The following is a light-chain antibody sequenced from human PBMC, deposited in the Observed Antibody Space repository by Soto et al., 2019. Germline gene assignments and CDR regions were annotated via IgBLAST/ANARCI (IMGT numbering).Light chain of an antibody. CDR2: RDN. CDR1: NIGTKS. J-gene: IGLJ2*01. V-gene: IGLV3-9*01. Sequence: SYELTQPLSVSVALGQTARFTCGGNNIGTKSVHWYQQKPGQAPVLVIYRDNNRPSGIPERFSGSNSGNTATLTISRAQAGAEADYSCQVWDSSTVVFGGGTKLTVL. CDR3: QVWDSSTVV.